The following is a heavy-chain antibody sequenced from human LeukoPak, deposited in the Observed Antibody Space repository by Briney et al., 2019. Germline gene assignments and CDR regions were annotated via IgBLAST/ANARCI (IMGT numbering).Heavy chain of an antibody. D-gene: IGHD2-2*01. CDR2: IYHSGST. V-gene: IGHV4-30-2*01. Sequence: PSETLSLTCTVSGGSISSGGYYWSWIRQPPGKGLEWIGYIYHSGSTYYNPSLKSRVTISVDRSKNQFSLKLSSVTAADTAVYYCARDNWPSGLICSSTSCYPGAFDIWGQGTMVTVSS. CDR1: GGSISSGGYY. J-gene: IGHJ3*02. CDR3: ARDNWPSGLICSSTSCYPGAFDI.